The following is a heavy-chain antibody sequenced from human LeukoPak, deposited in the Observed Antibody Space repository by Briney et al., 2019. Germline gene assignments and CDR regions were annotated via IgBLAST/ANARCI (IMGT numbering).Heavy chain of an antibody. V-gene: IGHV4-4*07. D-gene: IGHD3-10*01. CDR2: IYTSGST. Sequence: KPSETLSLTCTVSGGSISSYYWSWIRQPAGKGLDWIGRIYTSGSTNYNPSLKSRVTMSVDTSKNQFSLKLSSVTAADTAVYYCAGELSYIPFDYWGQGTLVTVSS. CDR1: GGSISSYY. J-gene: IGHJ4*02. CDR3: AGELSYIPFDY.